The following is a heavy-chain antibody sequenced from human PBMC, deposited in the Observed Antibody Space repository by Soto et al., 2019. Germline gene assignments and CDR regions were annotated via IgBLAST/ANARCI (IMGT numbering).Heavy chain of an antibody. Sequence: GASVKVSCKASGYTFTSYAMHWVRQAPGQRLEWMGWINAGNGNTKYSQKFQGRVTITRDTSASTAYMELSSLRSEDTAVYYCARDIVVVPIAGGYYYYGMDVWGQGTTVTVSS. D-gene: IGHD2-2*01. V-gene: IGHV1-3*01. J-gene: IGHJ6*02. CDR1: GYTFTSYA. CDR3: ARDIVVVPIAGGYYYYGMDV. CDR2: INAGNGNT.